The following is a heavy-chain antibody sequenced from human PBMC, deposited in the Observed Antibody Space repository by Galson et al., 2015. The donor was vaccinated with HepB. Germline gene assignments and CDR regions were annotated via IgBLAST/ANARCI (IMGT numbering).Heavy chain of an antibody. D-gene: IGHD4-23*01. CDR1: GGSFSGYY. CDR2: IDYSGTT. J-gene: IGHJ5*02. V-gene: IGHV4-34*01. Sequence: ETLSLTCDVSGGSFSGYYWTWIRQPPGKGLEWVGGIDYSGTTYYTPPLKSRLTISLDTSENQFSLKLTSVTAADTAVYYCARDRFSASWYLGFDPWGQGTLVTVSS. CDR3: ARDRFSASWYLGFDP.